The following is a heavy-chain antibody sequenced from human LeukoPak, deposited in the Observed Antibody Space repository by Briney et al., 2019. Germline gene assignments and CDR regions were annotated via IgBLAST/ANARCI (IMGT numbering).Heavy chain of an antibody. D-gene: IGHD3-22*01. CDR3: ARNYYDSSGSDWFDP. CDR2: ITSGSSYI. J-gene: IGHJ5*02. Sequence: GGSLRLSCAASGFTFSSYNMNWVRQAPGKGLEWVSSITSGSSYIYYADSVKGRFTISRDNAKNSLFLQMNSLRAEDTAVYYCARNYYDSSGSDWFDPWGQGTLVTVSS. V-gene: IGHV3-21*01. CDR1: GFTFSSYN.